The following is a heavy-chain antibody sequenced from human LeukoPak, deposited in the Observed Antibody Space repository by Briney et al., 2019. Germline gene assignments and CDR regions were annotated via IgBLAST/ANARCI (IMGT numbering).Heavy chain of an antibody. J-gene: IGHJ4*02. V-gene: IGHV3-23*01. CDR3: VKHVQQLVYYFDY. CDR2: ISGSGGST. Sequence: PGGSLRLSCAASGFTFSNYGMSWVRQAPGKGLEWVSGISGSGGSTYYADSVKGRFTISRDNSKNTLYLQRNSLRVEDTAVYYCVKHVQQLVYYFDYWGQGTLVTVSS. D-gene: IGHD6-13*01. CDR1: GFTFSNYG.